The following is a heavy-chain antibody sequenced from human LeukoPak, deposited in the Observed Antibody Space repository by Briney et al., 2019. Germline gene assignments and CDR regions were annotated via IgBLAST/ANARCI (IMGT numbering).Heavy chain of an antibody. D-gene: IGHD1-7*01. V-gene: IGHV3-23*01. J-gene: IGHJ4*02. Sequence: GGSLRLSCAASGFTFSSYAMSWVRQAPGKGLEWVSVISGSGYSTNYADSVKGRFTISRDNAKNTLYLQMNSLRAEDTAVYYCAGPYPSPMYYWNYDYWGQGTLVTVSS. CDR3: AGPYPSPMYYWNYDY. CDR1: GFTFSSYA. CDR2: ISGSGYST.